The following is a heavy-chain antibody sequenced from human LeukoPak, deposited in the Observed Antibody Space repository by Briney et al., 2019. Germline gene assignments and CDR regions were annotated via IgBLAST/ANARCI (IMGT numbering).Heavy chain of an antibody. J-gene: IGHJ4*02. CDR2: IYHSGST. V-gene: IGHV4-4*02. D-gene: IGHD6-13*01. CDR3: ARGAYSSSWPYYFDY. Sequence: SGTLSLTCAVSGGSISSSNWWSWVRQPPGKGLEWIGEIYHSGSTNYNPSLKSRVTISVDTSKNQFSLKLSSVTAADTAVYYCARGAYSSSWPYYFDYWGQGTLVTVSS. CDR1: GGSISSSNW.